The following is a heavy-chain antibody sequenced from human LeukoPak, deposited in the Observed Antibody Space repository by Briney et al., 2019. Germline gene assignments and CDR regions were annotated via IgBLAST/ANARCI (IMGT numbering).Heavy chain of an antibody. V-gene: IGHV4-59*01. CDR1: GGSTSIYY. Sequence: SETLSLTCTVSGGSTSIYYWSWIRQPPGKGLEWIGYFYYSGSTNYNPSLKSRVTISVDTSKNQFSLKVSSVTAADTAVYYCARGLYSSIWSFDYWGQGTLVTVSS. CDR3: ARGLYSSIWSFDY. D-gene: IGHD6-13*01. CDR2: FYYSGST. J-gene: IGHJ4*02.